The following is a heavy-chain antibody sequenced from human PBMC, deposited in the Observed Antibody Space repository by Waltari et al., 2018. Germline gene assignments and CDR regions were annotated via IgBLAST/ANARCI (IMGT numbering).Heavy chain of an antibody. CDR2: ISSSSSTI. D-gene: IGHD6-19*01. V-gene: IGHV3-48*04. CDR3: ARSRGQWLLPYYFDY. J-gene: IGHJ4*02. Sequence: EVQLVESGGGLVQPGGSLRLSCAASGFTFSSYSMNWVRQAPGKGLEWVSYISSSSSTIYYADSVKGRFTISRDNAKNSLYLQMNSLRAEDTAVYYCARSRGQWLLPYYFDYWGQGTLVTVSS. CDR1: GFTFSSYS.